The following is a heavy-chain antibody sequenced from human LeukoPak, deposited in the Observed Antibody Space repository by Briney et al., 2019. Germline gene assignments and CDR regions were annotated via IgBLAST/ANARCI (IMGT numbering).Heavy chain of an antibody. CDR1: GFTFSSYW. J-gene: IGHJ4*02. V-gene: IGHV3-7*01. CDR3: ARVRLEMATITFDY. D-gene: IGHD5-24*01. Sequence: PGGSLRLSCAASGFTFSSYWMSWVRQAPGKGLEWVANIKQDGSEKYYVDSVKGRFTISRDNAKNSLYLQMNSLRAEDTAVYYCARVRLEMATITFDYWGQGTLVTVSS. CDR2: IKQDGSEK.